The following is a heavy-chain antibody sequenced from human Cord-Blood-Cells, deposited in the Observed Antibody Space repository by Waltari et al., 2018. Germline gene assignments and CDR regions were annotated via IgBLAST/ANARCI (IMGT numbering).Heavy chain of an antibody. J-gene: IGHJ2*01. V-gene: IGHV4-59*01. D-gene: IGHD3-9*01. CDR2: ST. CDR3: ARERGAGYYDILTGYYSNWYFDL. Sequence: STNYNPSLKSRVTISVDTSKNQFSLKLSSVTAADTAVYYCARERGAGYYDILTGYYSNWYFDLWGRGTLVTVSS.